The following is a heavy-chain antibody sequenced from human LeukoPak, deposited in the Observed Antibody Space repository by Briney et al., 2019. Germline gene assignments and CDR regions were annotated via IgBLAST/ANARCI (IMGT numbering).Heavy chain of an antibody. J-gene: IGHJ5*02. CDR3: VSLYDSSGNVWFDP. CDR2: IYHSEST. V-gene: IGHV4-59*01. Sequence: SETLSLTCTVSGASISSYYWSWIRQPPGKGLEWIGYIYHSESTRYNASLKSRVTMSVDTSKNQFSLKLRSVTAADTAVYYCVSLYDSSGNVWFDPWGQGTLVTVSS. D-gene: IGHD3-22*01. CDR1: GASISSYY.